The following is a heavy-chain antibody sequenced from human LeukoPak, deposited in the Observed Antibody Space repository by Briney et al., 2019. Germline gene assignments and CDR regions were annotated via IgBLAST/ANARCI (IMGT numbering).Heavy chain of an antibody. D-gene: IGHD6-19*01. CDR3: AKGSSGWSTDAFDI. Sequence: PGRSLRLSCAAPGFTFDDYAMHWVRQAPGKGLEWVSGINWNTNSIKYADSVKGRFTISRDNAKNSLYLQMNSLRAEDTAFYYCAKGSSGWSTDAFDIWGQGTMVTVSS. V-gene: IGHV3-9*01. CDR2: INWNTNSI. J-gene: IGHJ3*02. CDR1: GFTFDDYA.